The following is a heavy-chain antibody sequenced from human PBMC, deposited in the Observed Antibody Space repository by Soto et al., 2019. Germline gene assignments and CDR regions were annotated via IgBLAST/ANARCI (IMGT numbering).Heavy chain of an antibody. D-gene: IGHD2-2*01. J-gene: IGHJ4*02. V-gene: IGHV3-23*01. CDR2: ISGSGGST. CDR1: GFTFSSYA. Sequence: GGSLRLSCAASGFTFSSYAMSWVRQAPGKGLEWVSAISGSGGSTYYADSMKGRFTISRDNSKNTLYLQMNSLRAEDTAVYYCATADELLYYFDYWGQGTLVTVSS. CDR3: ATADELLYYFDY.